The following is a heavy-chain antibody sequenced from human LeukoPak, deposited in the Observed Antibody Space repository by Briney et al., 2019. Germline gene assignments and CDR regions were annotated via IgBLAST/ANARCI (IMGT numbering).Heavy chain of an antibody. CDR2: IIPIFGTA. V-gene: IGHV1-69*05. CDR3: ARETISSSYSYMDV. J-gene: IGHJ6*03. CDR1: GGTFNSYA. D-gene: IGHD6-6*01. Sequence: SVKVSCKASGGTFNSYAISWVRQAPGKGREWMGRIIPIFGTATSAQKFQGRVTITTDESTSTAYMELSSLRSEDTAVYYCARETISSSYSYMDVWGKGTTVTVSS.